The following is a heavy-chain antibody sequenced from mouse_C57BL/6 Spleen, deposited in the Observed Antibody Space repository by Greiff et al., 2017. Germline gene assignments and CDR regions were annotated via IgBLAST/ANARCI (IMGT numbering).Heavy chain of an antibody. J-gene: IGHJ4*01. CDR3: ARWDYYAMDY. CDR2: IYPRSGNT. CDR1: GYTFTSYG. V-gene: IGHV1-81*01. Sequence: VKLQESGAELARPGASVKLSCKASGYTFTSYGISWVKQRTGQGLEWIGEIYPRSGNTYYNEKFKGKATLTADKSSSTAYMELRSLTSEDSAVYFCARWDYYAMDYWGQGTSVTVSS.